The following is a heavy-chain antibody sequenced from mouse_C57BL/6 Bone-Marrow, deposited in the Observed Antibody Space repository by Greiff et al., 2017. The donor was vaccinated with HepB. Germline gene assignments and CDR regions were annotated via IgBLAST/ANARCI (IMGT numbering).Heavy chain of an antibody. J-gene: IGHJ4*01. CDR1: GYTFTSYW. V-gene: IGHV1-50*01. D-gene: IGHD1-1*01. Sequence: QVQLQQPGAELVKPGASVKLSCKASGYTFTSYWMQWVKQSPGQGLEWIGEIYPSDSYTNYNQKFKGKATLTVDTSSSTAYMQLSSLTSEDSAVYYCAREGTVVADYAMDYWGQGTSVTVSS. CDR2: IYPSDSYT. CDR3: AREGTVVADYAMDY.